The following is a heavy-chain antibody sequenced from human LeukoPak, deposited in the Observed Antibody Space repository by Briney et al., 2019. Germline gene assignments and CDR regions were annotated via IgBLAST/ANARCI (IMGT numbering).Heavy chain of an antibody. J-gene: IGHJ4*02. D-gene: IGHD1-20*01. CDR2: ISWNSGSI. V-gene: IGHV3-9*03. Sequence: PGRSLRLSCAASGFTFDDYAMHWVRQAPGKGLEWVSGISWNSGSIGYADSVKGRFTISRDNAKNSLYLQMNSLRAEDMALYYCAEGGITGTTTGDYFDYWGQGTLVTVSS. CDR3: AEGGITGTTTGDYFDY. CDR1: GFTFDDYA.